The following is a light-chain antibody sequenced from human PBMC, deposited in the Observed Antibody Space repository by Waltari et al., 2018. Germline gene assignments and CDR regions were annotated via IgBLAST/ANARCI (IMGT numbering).Light chain of an antibody. V-gene: IGKV3-11*01. CDR2: DAS. CDR3: QQRSNLLT. Sequence: EVVLTQTPATMSLSPGERATLSCRASQSVNNFVGWYQQKSGQAPRLLIYDASNRAAGIPARFSGSGSGTEFTLTITRLEPEDFAIYYCQQRSNLLTFGGGTKVEIK. J-gene: IGKJ4*01. CDR1: QSVNNF.